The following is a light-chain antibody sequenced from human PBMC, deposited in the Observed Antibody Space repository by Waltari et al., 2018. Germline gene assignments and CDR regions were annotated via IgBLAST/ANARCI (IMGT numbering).Light chain of an antibody. V-gene: IGKV4-1*01. CDR1: QSVLYSSNNKNY. J-gene: IGKJ3*01. Sequence: DIVMTQSPDSLAVSLGERATIYCKSSQSVLYSSNNKNYLAWYQQKPGQPPKLLIYWASTRESGVPDRFSGSESGTDFTLTISSLQAEDVAVYYCHQYYSTPFTFGPGTKVDIK. CDR2: WAS. CDR3: HQYYSTPFT.